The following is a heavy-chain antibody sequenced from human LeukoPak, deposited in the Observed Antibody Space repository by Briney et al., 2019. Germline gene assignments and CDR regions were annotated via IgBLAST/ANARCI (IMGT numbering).Heavy chain of an antibody. V-gene: IGHV3-30*18. D-gene: IGHD2-15*01. J-gene: IGHJ4*02. Sequence: GGSLRLSCAASGFTFSTYGMHWVRQAPGQGLEWVAVISYDGSDKYFADSVKGRFTISRDNSKNTLFLQMNSLRAEDTAVYYCAKDLPPPVYCRGGSCYSGGDYWGQGTLVTVSS. CDR2: ISYDGSDK. CDR1: GFTFSTYG. CDR3: AKDLPPPVYCRGGSCYSGGDY.